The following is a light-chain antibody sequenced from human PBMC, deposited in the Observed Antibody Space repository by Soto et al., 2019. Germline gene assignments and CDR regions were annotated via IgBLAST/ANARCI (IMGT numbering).Light chain of an antibody. CDR1: DNDVGVYNY. J-gene: IGLJ3*02. CDR2: DVT. Sequence: QSVLTQPVSVSGSPGQSITISCTGTDNDVGVYNYVSWYQQHPGKAPKLISYDVTNRPSGVSNRFSGSKSGNTASLTISGLQAEDEADYYCSSYTTSTTRVFGGGTKVTVL. V-gene: IGLV2-14*01. CDR3: SSYTTSTTRV.